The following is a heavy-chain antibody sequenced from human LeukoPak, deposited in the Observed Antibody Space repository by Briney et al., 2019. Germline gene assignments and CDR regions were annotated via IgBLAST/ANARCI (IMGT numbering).Heavy chain of an antibody. D-gene: IGHD4-17*01. V-gene: IGHV4-59*01. Sequence: SETLSLTCAVYGGSFSGYYWSWIRQPPGKGLEWIGYIYYSGSTNYNPSLKSRVTISVDTSKNRFSLKLSSVTAADTAVYYCAREIDYGDYDSYYYMDVWGKGTTVTVSS. J-gene: IGHJ6*03. CDR3: AREIDYGDYDSYYYMDV. CDR1: GGSFSGYY. CDR2: IYYSGST.